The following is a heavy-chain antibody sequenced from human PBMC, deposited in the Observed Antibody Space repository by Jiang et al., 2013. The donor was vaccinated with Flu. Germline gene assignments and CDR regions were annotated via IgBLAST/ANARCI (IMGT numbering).Heavy chain of an antibody. J-gene: IGHJ6*02. V-gene: IGHV4-59*08. CDR2: IHNSGDH. CDR3: ARSYCGGDCYSMFGYSYYGMDV. D-gene: IGHD2-21*02. Sequence: VSSGSISSHYWSWIRQPPRKGLEWIGYIHNSGDHQLQPSLKSRVTISIDTSTNQFSLKLISVTAPDTAVYYCARSYCGGDCYSMFGYSYYGMDVWGQGTTVTVSS. CDR1: SGSISSHY.